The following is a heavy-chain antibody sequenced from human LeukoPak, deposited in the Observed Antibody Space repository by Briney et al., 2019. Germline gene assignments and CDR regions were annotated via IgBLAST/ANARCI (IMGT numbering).Heavy chain of an antibody. V-gene: IGHV3-15*07. CDR3: TSHYGSGGF. CDR1: GFNFNDAW. D-gene: IGHD3-10*01. J-gene: IGHJ4*02. CDR2: IKTIADGGTR. Sequence: GGSLRLSCAVSGFNFNDAWMNWVRQAPGGGLEWVGRIKTIADGGTRDYAAPAKGRFIISRDDSKNTLYLQMNNLKTEDTAVYYCTSHYGSGGFWGQGTLVTVSS.